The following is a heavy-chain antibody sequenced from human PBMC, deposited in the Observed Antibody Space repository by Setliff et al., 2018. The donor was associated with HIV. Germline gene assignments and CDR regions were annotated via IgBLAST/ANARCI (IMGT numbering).Heavy chain of an antibody. CDR3: VRATSPRPMVRGGRLDP. V-gene: IGHV4-39*01. Sequence: SETLSLTCTVSGGSVSISNYYWGWIRQPPGKGLEWIGNIYYIGSTHYNPSLESRVTISVDTSKNQFSLKLSSVTAADTAVYYCVRATSPRPMVRGGRLDPWGQGTPVTVSS. CDR2: IYYIGST. D-gene: IGHD3-10*01. CDR1: GGSVSISNYY. J-gene: IGHJ5*02.